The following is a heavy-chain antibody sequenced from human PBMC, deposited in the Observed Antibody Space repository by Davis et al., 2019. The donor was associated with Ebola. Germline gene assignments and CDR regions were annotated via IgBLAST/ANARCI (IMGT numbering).Heavy chain of an antibody. CDR2: ISATEAHT. J-gene: IGHJ4*02. Sequence: GESPKTPCASPGIPFSNYDMSWVRQVPGKGLEWVSTISATEAHTHYSDSVKGRFTISRDNSKDTLYLQMNSLRAEDTATYYCARFCHYTDCSYFDYWGQGTMVAVSS. CDR1: GIPFSNYD. D-gene: IGHD3-3*01. V-gene: IGHV3-23*01. CDR3: ARFCHYTDCSYFDY.